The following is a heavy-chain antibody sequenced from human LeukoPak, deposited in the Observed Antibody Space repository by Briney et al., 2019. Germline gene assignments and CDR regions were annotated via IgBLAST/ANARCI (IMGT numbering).Heavy chain of an antibody. D-gene: IGHD5-18*01. CDR2: ISSSSSYI. Sequence: PGGSLRLSCAASGFTFSSYSMNWVRQAPGKGLEWVSSISSSSSYIYYADSVKGRFTISRDNAKNSLYLQMNSLRAEDTAAYYCASEVDTAMGDGGYWGQGTLVTVSS. CDR3: ASEVDTAMGDGGY. CDR1: GFTFSSYS. V-gene: IGHV3-21*01. J-gene: IGHJ4*02.